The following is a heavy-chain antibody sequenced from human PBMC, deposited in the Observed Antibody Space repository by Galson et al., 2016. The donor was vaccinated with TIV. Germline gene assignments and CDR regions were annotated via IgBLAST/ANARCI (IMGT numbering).Heavy chain of an antibody. CDR1: GFTFSNAW. D-gene: IGHD2-2*01. CDR2: IKSETDGGTT. Sequence: SLRLSCAASGFTFSNAWMSWVRQASGKGLEWVGRIKSETDGGTTDYAAPVKGRFTISRDDSKNTLYLQMNTLKTEDTAVYYCHCSSTSCYVRWFDPWGQGTLVTVSS. V-gene: IGHV3-15*01. CDR3: HCSSTSCYVRWFDP. J-gene: IGHJ5*02.